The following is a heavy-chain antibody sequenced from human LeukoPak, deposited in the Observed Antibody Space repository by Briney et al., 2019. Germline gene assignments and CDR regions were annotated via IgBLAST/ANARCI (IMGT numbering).Heavy chain of an antibody. J-gene: IGHJ4*02. CDR3: ASPLGGY. V-gene: IGHV1-46*01. CDR1: GYTFTSYY. CDR2: IYPSDGST. Sequence: ASVKVSCKASGYTFTSYYMHWVRQAPGQGLEWMAIIYPSDGSTSYAQKFQGRVTMTRDTSTSTAYMELSSLRSEDTAVYYCASPLGGYWGQGTLVTVSS.